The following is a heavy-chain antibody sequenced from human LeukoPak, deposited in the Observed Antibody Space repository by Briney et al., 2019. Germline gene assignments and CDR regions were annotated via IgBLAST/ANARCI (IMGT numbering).Heavy chain of an antibody. V-gene: IGHV3-48*02. Sequence: QPGGSLRLSCAASGFTFSDYSMNWVRQAPGKGLEWVSYINSGSSTIYYVDSVEGRFTISRDNAKNSLYLQMNSLRDEDTAVYHCARTRSKVGTPTFDYWGQGTLDTVSS. CDR3: ARTRSKVGTPTFDY. J-gene: IGHJ4*02. D-gene: IGHD4-23*01. CDR2: INSGSSTI. CDR1: GFTFSDYS.